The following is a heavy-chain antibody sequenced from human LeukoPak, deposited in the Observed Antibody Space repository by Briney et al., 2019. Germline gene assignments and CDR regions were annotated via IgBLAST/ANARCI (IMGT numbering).Heavy chain of an antibody. CDR2: IYYSGST. Sequence: SETLSLTCTVSGGSISSYYWSWIRQPPGKGLEWIGYIYYSGSTNYNPSLKSRITISVDTSKNQFSLKLSSVTAADTAVYYCARDPENYYDSGILKTHDYWGQGTLVTVSS. J-gene: IGHJ4*02. CDR1: GGSISSYY. V-gene: IGHV4-59*01. CDR3: ARDPENYYDSGILKTHDY. D-gene: IGHD3-22*01.